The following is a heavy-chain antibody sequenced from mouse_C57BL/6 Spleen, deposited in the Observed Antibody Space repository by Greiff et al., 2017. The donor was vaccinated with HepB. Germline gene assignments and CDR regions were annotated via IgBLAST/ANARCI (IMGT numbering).Heavy chain of an antibody. CDR1: GYTFTDYY. V-gene: IGHV1-19*01. J-gene: IGHJ2*01. D-gene: IGHD3-2*01. CDR2: INPYNGGT. CDR3: ARGVDSWDDY. Sequence: EVQRVESGPVLVKPGASVKMSCKASGYTFTDYYMNWVKQSHGKSLEWIGVINPYNGGTSYNQKFKGKATLTVDKSSSTAYMELNSLTSEDSAVYYCARGVDSWDDYWGQGTTLTVSS.